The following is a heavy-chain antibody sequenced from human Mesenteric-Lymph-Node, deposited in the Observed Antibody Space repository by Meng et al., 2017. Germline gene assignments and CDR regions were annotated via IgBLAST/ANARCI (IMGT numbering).Heavy chain of an antibody. D-gene: IGHD6-19*01. CDR3: ARVLRYSSGWSWGY. CDR2: MNPNSGNT. CDR1: GYTFTSYD. V-gene: IGHV1-8*01. J-gene: IGHJ4*02. Sequence: ASVKVSCKASGYTFTSYDINWVRQATGQGLEWMGWMNPNSGNTGYAQKFQGRVTMTRNTSVSTAYMELSSLRSEDTAVYYCARVLRYSSGWSWGYWGQGTLVTVSS.